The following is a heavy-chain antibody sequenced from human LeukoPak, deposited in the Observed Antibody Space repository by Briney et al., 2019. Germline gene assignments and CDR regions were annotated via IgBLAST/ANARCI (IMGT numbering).Heavy chain of an antibody. J-gene: IGHJ4*02. V-gene: IGHV3-9*01. Sequence: GGSLRLSCAASGFTFDNYAMHWVRQAPGKGLEWVSGISWNSGSIGYADSVKGRFTISRDNAKNSLYLQMNSLRAEDTALYYCAKGYYYDSSGYYFDYWGQGTLVTVSS. D-gene: IGHD3-22*01. CDR1: GFTFDNYA. CDR2: ISWNSGSI. CDR3: AKGYYYDSSGYYFDY.